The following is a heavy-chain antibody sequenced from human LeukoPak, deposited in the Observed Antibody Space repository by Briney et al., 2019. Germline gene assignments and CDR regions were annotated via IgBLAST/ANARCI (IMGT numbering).Heavy chain of an antibody. V-gene: IGHV1-2*02. CDR3: ARAGSSGPDY. Sequence: ASMKFSSKASGYTTTGYYIHSARHATGPGHAWMGWINPNSGRTNYAQKFQGRVTMTRNTSISTAYMELSRLRSDDTAVYYGARAGSSGPDYWGQGTLVTVSS. CDR2: INPNSGRT. D-gene: IGHD6-19*01. J-gene: IGHJ4*02. CDR1: GYTTTGYY.